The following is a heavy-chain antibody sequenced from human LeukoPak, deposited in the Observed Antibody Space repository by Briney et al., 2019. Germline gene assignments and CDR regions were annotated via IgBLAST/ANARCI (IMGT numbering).Heavy chain of an antibody. CDR2: INGSGGST. CDR1: GFTFSSYA. D-gene: IGHD1-1*01. Sequence: GGSLRLSCAASGFTFSSYAMSWVRQAPGQGLEWVSAINGSGGSTYYADSVKGRFTISRDNSKNTLYLQMNSLRAEDTAVYYCAKWKWNEPQFDYWGQGTLVTVSS. J-gene: IGHJ4*02. V-gene: IGHV3-23*01. CDR3: AKWKWNEPQFDY.